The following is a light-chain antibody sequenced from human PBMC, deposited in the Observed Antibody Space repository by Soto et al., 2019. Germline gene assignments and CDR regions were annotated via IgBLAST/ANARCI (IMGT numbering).Light chain of an antibody. J-gene: IGLJ3*02. Sequence: QSALTQPRSVSGSPGQSVTISCPGTSSDVGGYNYVSWYQQHPGKAPTLMISDVSKRPSGVPDRFSGSKSGNTASLTISGHQAEDEADYYCCSSAGTYTSVFGGGTKLTVL. CDR3: CSSAGTYTSV. CDR1: SSDVGGYNY. CDR2: DVS. V-gene: IGLV2-11*01.